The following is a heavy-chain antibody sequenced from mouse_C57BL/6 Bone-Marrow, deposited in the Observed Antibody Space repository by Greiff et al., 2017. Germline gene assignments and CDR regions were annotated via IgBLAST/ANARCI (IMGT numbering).Heavy chain of an antibody. CDR3: ARDLGPIYYYGYYYAMDY. J-gene: IGHJ4*01. CDR1: GYTFPSYW. Sequence: QVQLKQPGAELVKPGASVKLSCKASGYTFPSYWMQWVKQRPGQGLEWIGEIDPADSDTNYNQKFKGKATLTVDTSSSTAYMQLSSLTSEDSAVYYCARDLGPIYYYGYYYAMDYWGQGTSVTVSS. CDR2: IDPADSDT. D-gene: IGHD1-1*01. V-gene: IGHV1-50*01.